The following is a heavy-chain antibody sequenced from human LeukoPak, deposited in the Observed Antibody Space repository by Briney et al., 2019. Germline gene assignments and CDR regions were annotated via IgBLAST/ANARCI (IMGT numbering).Heavy chain of an antibody. CDR2: ISGYNGNT. Sequence: APVKVSCKASGYIFTNYGISWVRQAPGQGLEWMGWISGYNGNTKYAQKFQGRVTMTTDTSTSTAYLELRSLISDDTAVYFCARDDLDRVMGACDRWGQGTLVIVSS. CDR3: ARDDLDRVMGACDR. D-gene: IGHD5-18*01. J-gene: IGHJ5*02. CDR1: GYIFTNYG. V-gene: IGHV1-18*04.